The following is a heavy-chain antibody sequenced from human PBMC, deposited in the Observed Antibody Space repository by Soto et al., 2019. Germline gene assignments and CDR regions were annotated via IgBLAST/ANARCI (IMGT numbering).Heavy chain of an antibody. CDR1: GYTFTSYA. Sequence: VASVKVSCKASGYTFTSYAMHWVRQAPGQRLEWMGWINAGNGNTKYSQKFQGRVTITRDTSASTAYMELSSLRSEDTAVYYCARGSSSSWLSNWFDPWGQGTLVTVSS. CDR3: ARGSSSSWLSNWFDP. J-gene: IGHJ5*02. CDR2: INAGNGNT. V-gene: IGHV1-3*01. D-gene: IGHD6-13*01.